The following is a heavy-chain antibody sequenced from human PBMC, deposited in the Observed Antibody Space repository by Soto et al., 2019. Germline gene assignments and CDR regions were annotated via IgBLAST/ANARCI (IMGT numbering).Heavy chain of an antibody. CDR1: GYTFTSYV. CDR2: INAGNGNT. Sequence: ASVKVCCKASGYTFTSYVMHWVRQAPGQSLEWMGWINAGNGNTKYSQRFQGRVTITRDTSASTAYMDLSSLRSEDTAVYYCATLPRGYSYGHDAFDIWGQGTMVTVSS. CDR3: ATLPRGYSYGHDAFDI. J-gene: IGHJ3*02. V-gene: IGHV1-3*01. D-gene: IGHD5-18*01.